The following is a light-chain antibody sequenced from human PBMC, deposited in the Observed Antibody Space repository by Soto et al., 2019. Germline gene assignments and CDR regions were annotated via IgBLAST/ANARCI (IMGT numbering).Light chain of an antibody. CDR1: QDIAIY. J-gene: IGKJ1*01. CDR2: AAS. CDR3: QQYTNYPWT. V-gene: IGKV1-9*01. Sequence: IQLTQSPSSLSASVGDRVTITCRASQDIAIYLAWYQQKPGEDPKLLIYAASTLYGGVPSRISGSGSGTEFNLTISRLQTDDFATYYCQQYTNYPWTFGQGTKVDIK.